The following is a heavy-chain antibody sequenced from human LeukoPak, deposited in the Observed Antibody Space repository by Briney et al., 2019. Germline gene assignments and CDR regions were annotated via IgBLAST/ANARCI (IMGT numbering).Heavy chain of an antibody. CDR1: GGSISSAGYS. Sequence: SQTLSLTCAVSGGSISSAGYSWSWIRQPPGKGLEWIGYIYHSGSTYYNSSLKSRVTISVDRSKNQFSLKLTSVTAADTAVYYCARLGRYDYFIDYWGQGTLVTVSS. CDR2: IYHSGST. D-gene: IGHD3-16*01. J-gene: IGHJ4*02. V-gene: IGHV4-30-2*01. CDR3: ARLGRYDYFIDY.